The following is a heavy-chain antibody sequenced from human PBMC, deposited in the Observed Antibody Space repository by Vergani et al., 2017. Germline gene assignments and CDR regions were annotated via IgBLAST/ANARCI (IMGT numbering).Heavy chain of an antibody. CDR2: IIPIFGTA. D-gene: IGHD6-13*01. V-gene: IGHV1-69*01. Sequence: QVQLVQSGAEVKKPGASVKVSCQASGYSFSDYYMHWVRQAPGQGLEWMGGIIPIFGTANYAQKFQGRVTITADESTSTAYMELSSLRSEDTAVYYCARAHSSSWSNSYYYYYMDVWGKGTTVTVSS. CDR1: GYSFSDYY. J-gene: IGHJ6*03. CDR3: ARAHSSSWSNSYYYYYMDV.